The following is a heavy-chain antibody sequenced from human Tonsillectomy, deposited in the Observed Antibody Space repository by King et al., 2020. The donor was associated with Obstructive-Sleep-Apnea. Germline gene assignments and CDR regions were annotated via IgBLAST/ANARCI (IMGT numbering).Heavy chain of an antibody. D-gene: IGHD3-9*01. CDR2: IKSKTDGETT. CDR3: TTDRRYFDWLLPFDY. CDR1: GFTFSNAW. J-gene: IGHJ4*02. V-gene: IGHV3-15*01. Sequence: VQLVESGGGLVKPGGSLRLSCAASGFTFSNAWMSWVRQAPGKGLEWVGRIKSKTDGETTDYAAPVKGRFTISRDDSKNTLYLQMNSLKTEDTAVYYCTTDRRYFDWLLPFDYWGQGTLVTVSS.